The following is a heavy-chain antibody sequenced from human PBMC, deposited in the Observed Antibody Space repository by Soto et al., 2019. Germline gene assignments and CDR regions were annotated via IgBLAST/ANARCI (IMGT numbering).Heavy chain of an antibody. V-gene: IGHV4-4*02. J-gene: IGHJ4*02. CDR1: GGSITSGGFS. Sequence: SETLSLTCAVSGGSITSGGFSWSWVRQPPGKGLEWIGEIYHSGSTNYNPSLKSRVTISVDKSKNQFSLKLSSVTAADTAVYYCARDFGDYARVLDYWGQGTLVTVSS. CDR2: IYHSGST. CDR3: ARDFGDYARVLDY. D-gene: IGHD3-3*01.